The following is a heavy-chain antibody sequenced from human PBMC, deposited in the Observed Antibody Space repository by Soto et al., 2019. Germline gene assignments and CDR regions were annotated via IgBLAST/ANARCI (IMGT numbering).Heavy chain of an antibody. CDR2: IYYSGST. D-gene: IGHD2-2*01. Sequence: PSETLSLTCTVSGGSISSYYWSWIRQPPGKGLEWIGYIYYSGSTNYNPSLKSRVTISVDTSKNQFSLKLSSVTAADTAVYYCARGAVVVPAADLNWFDPWGQGTLVTVS. CDR3: ARGAVVVPAADLNWFDP. J-gene: IGHJ5*02. CDR1: GGSISSYY. V-gene: IGHV4-59*12.